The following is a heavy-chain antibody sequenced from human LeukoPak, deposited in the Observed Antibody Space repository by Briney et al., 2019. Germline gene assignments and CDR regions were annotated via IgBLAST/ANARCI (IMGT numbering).Heavy chain of an antibody. CDR2: INHSGST. V-gene: IGHV4-34*01. D-gene: IGHD5-24*01. CDR3: ARVTTQSHGYNYIGWFDP. CDR1: GGSFGGYY. Sequence: SETLSLTCAVYGGSFGGYYWSWIRQPPGKGLEWIGEINHSGSTNYNPSLKSRVTISVDTSKNQFSLKLSSVTAADTAVYYCARVTTQSHGYNYIGWFDPWGQGTLVTVSS. J-gene: IGHJ5*02.